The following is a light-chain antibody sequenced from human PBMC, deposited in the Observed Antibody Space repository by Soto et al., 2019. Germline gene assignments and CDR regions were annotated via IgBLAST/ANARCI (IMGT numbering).Light chain of an antibody. V-gene: IGLV2-14*01. CDR3: SSYTGSGTLYV. Sequence: QSALTQPAYVSGSPGQSITISCTGVSSDFGAYNYVSWYQQHPGKAPKLMIYDVSNRPSGVSHRFSGSKSGSAASLTISGLQADDEADYYCSSYTGSGTLYVFGTGTKVTVL. CDR1: SSDFGAYNY. J-gene: IGLJ1*01. CDR2: DVS.